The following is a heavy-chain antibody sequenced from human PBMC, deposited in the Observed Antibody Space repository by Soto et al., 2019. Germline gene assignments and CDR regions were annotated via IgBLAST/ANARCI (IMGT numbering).Heavy chain of an antibody. CDR2: IYYSGST. CDR3: ARGVTLRYYYYYYMDV. J-gene: IGHJ6*03. D-gene: IGHD2-21*02. Sequence: SETLSLTCTVSGGSIGSGGYYWGWIRQHPGKGLEWIGYIYYSGSTYYNPSLKSRVTISVDTSKNQFSLKLSSVTAADTAVYYCARGVTLRYYYYYYMDVWGKGTTVTVSS. V-gene: IGHV4-31*03. CDR1: GGSIGSGGYY.